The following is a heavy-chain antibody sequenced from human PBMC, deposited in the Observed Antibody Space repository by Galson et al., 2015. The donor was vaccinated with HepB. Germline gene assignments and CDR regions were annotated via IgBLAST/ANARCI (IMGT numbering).Heavy chain of an antibody. Sequence: TCAVYGGSFSGYYWSWIRQPPGKGLEWIGEINHSGSTNYNPSLKSRVTISVDTSKNQFSLKLSSVTAADTAVYYCARGPGSGWYPDYWGQGTLVTVSS. CDR1: GGSFSGYY. CDR3: ARGPGSGWYPDY. V-gene: IGHV4-34*01. J-gene: IGHJ4*02. D-gene: IGHD6-19*01. CDR2: INHSGST.